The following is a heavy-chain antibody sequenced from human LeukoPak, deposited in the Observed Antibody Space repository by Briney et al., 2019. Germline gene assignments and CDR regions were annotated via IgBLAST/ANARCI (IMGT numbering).Heavy chain of an antibody. Sequence: SETLSLTCTVSGGSISSYYWSWIRQPPGQGLEWIGYIYYSGSTNSNPSLKSRVTISVDTSKNQFSLKLSSVTAADTAVYYCARVTGSSWLFDYWGQGTLVTVSS. CDR1: GGSISSYY. V-gene: IGHV4-59*01. D-gene: IGHD6-13*01. CDR2: IYYSGST. J-gene: IGHJ4*02. CDR3: ARVTGSSWLFDY.